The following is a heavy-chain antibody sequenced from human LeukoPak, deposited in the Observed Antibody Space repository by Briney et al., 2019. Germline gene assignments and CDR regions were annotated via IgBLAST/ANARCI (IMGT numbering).Heavy chain of an antibody. CDR1: GFTFSDYY. V-gene: IGHV3-11*04. CDR3: ARGSSGWYPLNYYYGMDV. Sequence: PGGSLRLSCAASGFTFSDYYMSWIRQAPGKGLEWVSYMSSSGSTIYYADSAKGRFTISRDNAKNSLYLQMNSLRAEDTAVYYCARGSSGWYPLNYYYGMDVWGQGTTVTVSS. CDR2: MSSSGSTI. J-gene: IGHJ6*02. D-gene: IGHD6-19*01.